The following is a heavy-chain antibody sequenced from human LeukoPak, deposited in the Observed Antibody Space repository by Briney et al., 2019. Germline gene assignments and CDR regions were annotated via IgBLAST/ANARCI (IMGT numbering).Heavy chain of an antibody. V-gene: IGHV1-18*01. CDR2: ISAYDSDT. Sequence: GASVMVSCKASGFTFIRYGFSWLRQAPGQGLEWMGWISAYDSDTRYAQRFQGRVTITTDTSTNTVYMELRSLTSDDTAFYYCARAGRDYTTSRYYYYFMDVWGKGTTVTVSS. D-gene: IGHD3-10*01. CDR3: ARAGRDYTTSRYYYYFMDV. CDR1: GFTFIRYG. J-gene: IGHJ6*03.